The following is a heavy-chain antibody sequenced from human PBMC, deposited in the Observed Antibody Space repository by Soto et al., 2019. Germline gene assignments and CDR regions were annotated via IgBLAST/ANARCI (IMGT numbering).Heavy chain of an antibody. CDR2: IIPIFGTA. J-gene: IGHJ6*02. CDR3: ARNSGGDYYYGMDV. V-gene: IGHV1-69*13. D-gene: IGHD3-10*01. CDR1: GGTFSSYA. Sequence: EASVKVSCKASGGTFSSYAISWVRQAPGQGLEWMGGIIPIFGTANYAQKFQGRVTITADESTSTAYMELSSLRSEDTAVYYCARNSGGDYYYGMDVWGQGTTVTVSS.